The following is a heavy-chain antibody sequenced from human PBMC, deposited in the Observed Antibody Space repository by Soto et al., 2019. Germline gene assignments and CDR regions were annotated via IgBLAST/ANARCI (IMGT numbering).Heavy chain of an antibody. CDR2: ISYDGTYK. Sequence: QVQLVESGGGVVQPGRSLRLSCAASAFTFRSYAMHWVRQAPGKGLDWVAVISYDGTYKYYADSVKSRFTISRDNSKTTLYLQPSSLSSEDTAVYYCARDAIYDGSGYYGSYFHYWGQGSLVTVSS. CDR3: ARDAIYDGSGYYGSYFHY. D-gene: IGHD3-22*01. J-gene: IGHJ4*02. CDR1: AFTFRSYA. V-gene: IGHV3-30-3*01.